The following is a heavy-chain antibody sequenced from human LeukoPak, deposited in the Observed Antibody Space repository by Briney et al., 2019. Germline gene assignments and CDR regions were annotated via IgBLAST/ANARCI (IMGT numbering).Heavy chain of an antibody. D-gene: IGHD3-3*01. J-gene: IGHJ5*02. CDR2: IKQDGSEK. Sequence: QTGGSLRLSCAASGFTFSSYWMSWVRQAPGKGLEWVANIKQDGSEKYYVDSVKGRFTISRDNAKNSLYLQMNSPRAEDTAVYHCARELIFGVVILGGPNWFDPWGQGTLVTVSS. V-gene: IGHV3-7*01. CDR3: ARELIFGVVILGGPNWFDP. CDR1: GFTFSSYW.